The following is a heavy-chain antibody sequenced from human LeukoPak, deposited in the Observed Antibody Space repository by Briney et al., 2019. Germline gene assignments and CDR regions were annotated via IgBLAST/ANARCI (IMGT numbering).Heavy chain of an antibody. CDR1: GFTFSSYW. CDR3: AKDQGYDYVWGSYNDY. V-gene: IGHV3-74*01. CDR2: IDTDGSNT. Sequence: GGSLRLSCAASGFTFSSYWMHWVRQAPGKGLVWVSRIDTDGSNTAYADSVKGRFTISRDNAKNTLDLQMNSLRAEDTAVYYCAKDQGYDYVWGSYNDYWGQGALVTVSS. D-gene: IGHD3-16*01. J-gene: IGHJ4*02.